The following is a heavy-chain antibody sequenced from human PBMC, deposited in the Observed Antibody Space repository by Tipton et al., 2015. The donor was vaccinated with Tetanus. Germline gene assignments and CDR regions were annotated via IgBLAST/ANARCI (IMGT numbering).Heavy chain of an antibody. CDR3: ARKQASGYGGCWFDP. Sequence: QLVPSGGGLVKPGGSLRLSCEASGFAFSDYYMAWIRQAPGKGLEWVSYLSSTGTTIYHADSGKGRFTISRDNARNSMYLQMDSRRSDDTAVYYCARKQASGYGGCWFDPWGQGTLVTVAS. CDR1: GFAFSDYY. D-gene: IGHD2-2*01. V-gene: IGHV3-11*01. J-gene: IGHJ5*02. CDR2: LSSTGTTI.